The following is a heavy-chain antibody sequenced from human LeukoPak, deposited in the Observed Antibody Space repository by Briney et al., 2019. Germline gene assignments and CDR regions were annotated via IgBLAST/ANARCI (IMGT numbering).Heavy chain of an antibody. Sequence: PSETLSLTCAVSGYSISSAYYWGWIRLPPGKGLEWIGSLFHSESTYYNPSLKSRVTISVDTSKSQFSLKLSSVTAADTAVYYCARDERYCSGGSCYVTAFDIWGQGTMVTVSS. J-gene: IGHJ3*02. CDR1: GYSISSAYY. CDR2: LFHSEST. V-gene: IGHV4-38-2*02. CDR3: ARDERYCSGGSCYVTAFDI. D-gene: IGHD2-15*01.